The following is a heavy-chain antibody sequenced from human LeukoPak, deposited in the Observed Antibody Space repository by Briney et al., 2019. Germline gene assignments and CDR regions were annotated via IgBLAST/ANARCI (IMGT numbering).Heavy chain of an antibody. Sequence: PGGSLRLSCAASGFTVSSNYMSWVRQAPGKGLEWVSVIYSGGSTYYADSVKGRFTISRDNSKNTLYLQMNSLRAEDTAVYYCARIAVTVPGAFYIWGQGTMVTVSS. D-gene: IGHD4-17*01. CDR1: GFTVSSNY. V-gene: IGHV3-66*01. CDR2: IYSGGST. J-gene: IGHJ3*02. CDR3: ARIAVTVPGAFYI.